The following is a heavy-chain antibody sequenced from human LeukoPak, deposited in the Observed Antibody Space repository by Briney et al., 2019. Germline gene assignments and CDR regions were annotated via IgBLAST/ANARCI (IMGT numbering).Heavy chain of an antibody. Sequence: GGSLRLSCAASGFTFRSYSLNWVRQAPGKGLEWVSYTSSSSSIIYYADSVKGRFTISRDNTKNSLYLQMNSLRAEDTAVYYCARDPDINWGQGTLVTVSS. J-gene: IGHJ4*02. D-gene: IGHD5-12*01. CDR1: GFTFRSYS. CDR3: ARDPDIN. CDR2: TSSSSSII. V-gene: IGHV3-48*01.